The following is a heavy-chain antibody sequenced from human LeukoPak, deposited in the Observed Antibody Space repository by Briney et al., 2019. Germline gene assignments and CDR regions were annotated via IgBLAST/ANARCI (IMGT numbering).Heavy chain of an antibody. J-gene: IGHJ6*02. Sequence: GGSLRLSCAASGFTFSNYWMSWVRQAPGKGLEWVANIRQDGSEKYYVDSVKGRITISRDNAKNSLYLQMNSLRAEDTAVYYCARFGEPQYYYGMDVWGQGTTVTVSS. CDR2: IRQDGSEK. D-gene: IGHD3-10*01. CDR1: GFTFSNYW. V-gene: IGHV3-7*01. CDR3: ARFGEPQYYYGMDV.